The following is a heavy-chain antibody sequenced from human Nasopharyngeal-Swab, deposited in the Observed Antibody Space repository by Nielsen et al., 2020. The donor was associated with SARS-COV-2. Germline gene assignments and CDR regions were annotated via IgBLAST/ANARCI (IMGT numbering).Heavy chain of an antibody. J-gene: IGHJ4*02. CDR3: ARVRTDYYDSSGYYPSGGDDY. V-gene: IGHV1-18*01. CDR2: ISGYNGDT. Sequence: WVRQAPGQRLEWMGWISGYNGDTNYAHKVKDRVTMTRDTSTSTAYLELRSLRSDDTAVYYCARVRTDYYDSSGYYPSGGDDYWGQGTLVTVSS. D-gene: IGHD3-22*01.